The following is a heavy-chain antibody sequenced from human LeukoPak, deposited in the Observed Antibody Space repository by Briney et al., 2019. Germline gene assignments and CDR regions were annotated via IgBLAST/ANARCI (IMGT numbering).Heavy chain of an antibody. CDR1: GFAFSNDA. CDR3: AKAVRSMVTGGGYFDS. J-gene: IGHJ4*02. Sequence: GGSLRLSCAASGFAFSNDAMSWVRQAPGKGLEWVSSLSGGGDSRYYADSVVGRFTISRDNSKNTLYLQMNSLRAEDTAVYYCAKAVRSMVTGGGYFDSWGQGTLVTVSS. V-gene: IGHV3-23*01. CDR2: LSGGGDSR. D-gene: IGHD3-10*01.